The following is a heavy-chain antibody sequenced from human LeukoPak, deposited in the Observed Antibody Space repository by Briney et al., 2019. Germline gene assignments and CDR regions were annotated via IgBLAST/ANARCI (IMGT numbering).Heavy chain of an antibody. J-gene: IGHJ4*02. CDR2: LSGSGADT. V-gene: IGHV3-23*01. CDR3: ASSPRRGLILTGYYGNYFDY. Sequence: GGSLRLSCAASGFIFSSYAMSWVRQAPGKGLEWVSSLSGSGADTYYADSVKGRFTISRDNAKNTAYLQMNSLRAEDTAVYYCASSPRRGLILTGYYGNYFDYWGQGTLVTVSS. D-gene: IGHD3-9*01. CDR1: GFIFSSYA.